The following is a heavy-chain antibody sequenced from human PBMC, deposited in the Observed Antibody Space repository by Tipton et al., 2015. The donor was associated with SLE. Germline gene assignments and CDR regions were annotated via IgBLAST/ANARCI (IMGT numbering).Heavy chain of an antibody. V-gene: IGHV4-39*07. D-gene: IGHD4-11*01. Sequence: TLSLTCTVSGGSISGSFYYWGWIRQPPGKGLEWIVSVYYTGSTYNNPSLKSRVSVSVDTSKTQFSLKLSSVTAADTAVYYCARQRLQPGGDYFDYWGQGTLVTVSP. CDR3: ARQRLQPGGDYFDY. CDR2: VYYTGST. J-gene: IGHJ4*02. CDR1: GGSISGSFYY.